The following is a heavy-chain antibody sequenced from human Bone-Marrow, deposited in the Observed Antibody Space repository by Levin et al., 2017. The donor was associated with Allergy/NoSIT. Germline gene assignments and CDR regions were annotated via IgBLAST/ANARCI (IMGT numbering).Heavy chain of an antibody. CDR3: ARRGSISWYWYFDL. J-gene: IGHJ2*01. V-gene: IGHV4-59*08. CDR1: GGSISSYY. CDR2: ISYTGST. D-gene: IGHD6-13*01. Sequence: SETLSLTCTVSGGSISSYYWSWIRLLPGKGLEWIGYISYTGSTAYNPSFNSRVTISADTSDNQFSLKMSSVTAANAAVYYGARRGSISWYWYFDLWGRGTLVTVSS.